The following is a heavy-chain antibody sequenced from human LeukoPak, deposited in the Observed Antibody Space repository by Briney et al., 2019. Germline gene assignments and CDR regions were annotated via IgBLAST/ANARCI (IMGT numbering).Heavy chain of an antibody. Sequence: NPGGSLRLSCAASGFTFSSYSMNWVRQAPGKGLEWVSYISSSRNYIFYADSVKGRFTISRDNAKNSLYLQMNSLRAEDTAVYYCARDPYYYDSSGYHGEGFDYWGQGTLVTVSS. CDR1: GFTFSSYS. J-gene: IGHJ4*02. D-gene: IGHD3-22*01. CDR3: ARDPYYYDSSGYHGEGFDY. CDR2: ISSSRNYI. V-gene: IGHV3-21*01.